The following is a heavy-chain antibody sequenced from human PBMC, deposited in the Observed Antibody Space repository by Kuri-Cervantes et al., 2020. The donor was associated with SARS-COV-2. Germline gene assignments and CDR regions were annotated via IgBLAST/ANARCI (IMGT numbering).Heavy chain of an antibody. V-gene: IGHV1-18*01. CDR2: ISAYNGDT. J-gene: IGHJ5*02. CDR1: GGTFSSSA. CDR3: ARAKAARVVISSWFDP. Sequence: ASVKVSCKASGGTFSSSAISWVRQAPGQGLEWMGWISAYNGDTNYAQKFQGRVTLTTDTSTNIAYMELSSLRSEDTAVYYCARAKAARVVISSWFDPWGQGTLVTVSS. D-gene: IGHD3-22*01.